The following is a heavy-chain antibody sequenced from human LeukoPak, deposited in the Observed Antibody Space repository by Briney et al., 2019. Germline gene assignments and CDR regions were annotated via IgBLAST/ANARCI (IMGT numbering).Heavy chain of an antibody. D-gene: IGHD3-10*01. J-gene: IGHJ4*02. V-gene: IGHV3-7*01. CDR3: ARVGDYYGSGPVDY. CDR2: IKQDGSEK. CDR1: GFTFSSFG. Sequence: GRSLRLSCAASGFTFSSFGMHWVRQAPGKGLEWVANIKQDGSEKYYVDSVKGRFTISRDNAKNSLYLQMNSLRAEDTAVYYCARVGDYYGSGPVDYWGQGTLVTVSS.